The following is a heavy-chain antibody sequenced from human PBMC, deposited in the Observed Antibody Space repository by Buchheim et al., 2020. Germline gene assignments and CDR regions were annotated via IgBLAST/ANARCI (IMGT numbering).Heavy chain of an antibody. J-gene: IGHJ4*02. Sequence: QVQLQESGPGLVKPPETLSLTCTVSGGSISSYCWSWIRQPPGKGLEWIGCIFYSGSTNYNPSLRSRVTMSVDTSKNQFSLKLTSVTAADTAVYYCARRGLAAAWFDYWGQGTL. V-gene: IGHV4-59*08. D-gene: IGHD6-13*01. CDR2: IFYSGST. CDR1: GGSISSYC. CDR3: ARRGLAAAWFDY.